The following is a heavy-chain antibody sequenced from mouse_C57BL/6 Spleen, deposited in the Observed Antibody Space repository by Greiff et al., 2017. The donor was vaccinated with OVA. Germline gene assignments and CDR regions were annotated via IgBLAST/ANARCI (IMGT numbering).Heavy chain of an antibody. CDR2: ISRGSSTI. D-gene: IGHD5-5*01. CDR3: ARYYLYAMDY. J-gene: IGHJ4*01. V-gene: IGHV5-17*01. Sequence: DVKLVESGGGLVKPGGSLKLSCAASGFTFSDYGMHWVRQAPEKGLEWVAYISRGSSTIYYADTVKGRFTISGDNAKSTLFLQMTSLRSEDTAVYYCARYYLYAMDYWGQGTSVTVSS. CDR1: GFTFSDYG.